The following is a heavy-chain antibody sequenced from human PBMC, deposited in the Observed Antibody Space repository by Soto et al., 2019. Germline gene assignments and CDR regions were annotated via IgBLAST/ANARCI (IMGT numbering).Heavy chain of an antibody. CDR2: ISGSGGST. J-gene: IGHJ4*02. D-gene: IGHD3-3*01. V-gene: IGHV3-23*01. Sequence: PVGSLRLSCAASGFTFSSYAMSWVRQAPGKGLEWVSAISGSGGSTYYADSVKGRFTISRDNSKNTLYLQMNSLRAEDTAVYYCAKYVGYDFWSGYYTIDYWGQGTLVTVSS. CDR1: GFTFSSYA. CDR3: AKYVGYDFWSGYYTIDY.